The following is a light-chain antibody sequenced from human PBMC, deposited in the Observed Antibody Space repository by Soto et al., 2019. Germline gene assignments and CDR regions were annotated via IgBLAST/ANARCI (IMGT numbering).Light chain of an antibody. V-gene: IGKV3-20*01. J-gene: IGKJ4*01. CDR3: QEYGCSPGAVT. CDR1: ESVSTSY. CDR2: GAY. Sequence: EVVLTQSPVTLSVSPGDRATLFCEASESVSTSYLAWYQQKPGRAPRLLIYGAYTTAFGVPDRFSGSGSGKDFSLNINRLGPDDFAVYYRQEYGCSPGAVTFGGGTRVEIK.